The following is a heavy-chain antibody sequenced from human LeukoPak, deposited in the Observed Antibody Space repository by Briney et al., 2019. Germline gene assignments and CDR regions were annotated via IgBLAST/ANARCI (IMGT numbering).Heavy chain of an antibody. CDR2: INPSGGST. CDR1: GGTFSSYA. D-gene: IGHD6-13*01. V-gene: IGHV1-46*01. Sequence: ASVKVSCKASGGTFSSYAISWVRQAPGQGLEWIGIINPSGGSTTYAQKFQGRVAMTRDTSTSRVYMEVSSLRSEDTAVYYCARTYSSSDEFDYWGQGTLVTVSS. J-gene: IGHJ4*02. CDR3: ARTYSSSDEFDY.